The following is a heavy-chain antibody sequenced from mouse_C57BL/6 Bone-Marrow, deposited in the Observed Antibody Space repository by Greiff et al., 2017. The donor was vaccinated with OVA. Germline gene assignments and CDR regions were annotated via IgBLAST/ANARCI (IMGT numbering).Heavy chain of an antibody. CDR2: IDPSDSYT. J-gene: IGHJ2*01. Sequence: VQLQQPGAELVKPGASVKLSCKASGYTFTSYWMQWVKQRPGRGLEWIGEIDPSDSYTNYNQKFKGKATLTVDTSSSTAYMQLSSLTSEDSAVYYCARLGVTTVVARDYWGQGTTLTVSS. CDR3: ARLGVTTVVARDY. CDR1: GYTFTSYW. V-gene: IGHV1-50*01. D-gene: IGHD1-1*01.